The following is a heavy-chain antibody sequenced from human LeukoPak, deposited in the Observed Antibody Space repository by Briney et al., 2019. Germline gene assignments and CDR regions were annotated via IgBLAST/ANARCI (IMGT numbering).Heavy chain of an antibody. D-gene: IGHD1-26*01. V-gene: IGHV3-48*03. J-gene: IGHJ4*02. Sequence: GGSLRLSCAASGFTFSSYDMNWVRQAPGKGLEWVSYISSSGSTIYYADSVKGRLTTSRDNAKNSLYLQMSSLRAEDTAVYYCARVSSGSYYILDYWGQGTLVTVSS. CDR1: GFTFSSYD. CDR3: ARVSSGSYYILDY. CDR2: ISSSGSTI.